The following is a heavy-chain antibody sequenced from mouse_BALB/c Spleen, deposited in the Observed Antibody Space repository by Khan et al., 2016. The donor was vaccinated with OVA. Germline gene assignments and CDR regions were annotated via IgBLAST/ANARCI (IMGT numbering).Heavy chain of an antibody. Sequence: EVELVESGGDLVKTGGSLKLSCAASGFTFSSFVLSWVRQTPEKGLEWVATISSAGTYTYSLDSVKGRFTISRDNAKNTLYLQMNSLRSEDMAMYYCANGNYGWFAYWGQGTLVTVSA. V-gene: IGHV5-9-1*01. CDR1: GFTFSSFV. CDR3: ANGNYGWFAY. J-gene: IGHJ3*01. CDR2: ISSAGTYT. D-gene: IGHD1-1*02.